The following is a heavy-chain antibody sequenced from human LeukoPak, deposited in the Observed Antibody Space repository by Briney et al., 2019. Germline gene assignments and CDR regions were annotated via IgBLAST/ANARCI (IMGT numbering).Heavy chain of an antibody. Sequence: GGSLRLSCAASGFTVSSNYMSWVRQAPGKGLEWVSVIYSGGSTYYADSVKGRFTISRDNSKNTLYLQMNSLRAEDTAVYYCARDRQLELRGLYYYCGMDVWGQGTTVTVSS. D-gene: IGHD1-7*01. CDR1: GFTVSSNY. J-gene: IGHJ6*02. CDR3: ARDRQLELRGLYYYCGMDV. CDR2: IYSGGST. V-gene: IGHV3-53*01.